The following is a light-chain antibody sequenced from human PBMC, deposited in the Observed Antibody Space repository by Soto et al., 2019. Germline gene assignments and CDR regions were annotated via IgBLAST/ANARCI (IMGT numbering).Light chain of an antibody. CDR3: SSYAGSKNYV. CDR1: SSDVGGYNY. V-gene: IGLV2-14*01. CDR2: EGS. Sequence: QSALTQPASVSGSPGQSITISCTGTSSDVGGYNYVSWYQQHPGKAPKLMIYEGSKRPSGVSNRFSGSKSGNTASLTVSGLQAEDEADYYCSSYAGSKNYVFGTGTKVTVL. J-gene: IGLJ1*01.